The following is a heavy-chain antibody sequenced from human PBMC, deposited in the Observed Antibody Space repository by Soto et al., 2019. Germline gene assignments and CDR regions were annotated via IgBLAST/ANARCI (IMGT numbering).Heavy chain of an antibody. V-gene: IGHV4-30-4*01. CDR3: ASRHSSPYFDY. Sequence: QVQLQESGPGLVKPSQTLSLTCTVSGGSISSGDYYWSWIRQPPGKGLEWMGFIYYSGSTYYNPSLKRRVTISVATSKNQFALKLSSVTAADTAVYYCASRHSSPYFDYWGQGTLVTVSS. CDR1: GGSISSGDYY. CDR2: IYYSGST. J-gene: IGHJ4*02. D-gene: IGHD6-13*01.